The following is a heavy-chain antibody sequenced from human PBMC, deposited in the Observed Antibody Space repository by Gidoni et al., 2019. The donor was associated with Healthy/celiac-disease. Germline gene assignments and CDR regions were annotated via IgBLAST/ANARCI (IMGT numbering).Heavy chain of an antibody. Sequence: VQLQESGPGLVKPSQPLSLTCPVPGGSSSSGSYYWSWIRQPAGKGLGWIGRIDTSGSTNYNPSRKSRVTISVDTSKNQFSLKLSAVTAADTAVYYCARGEWELLDYWGQGTLVTVSS. V-gene: IGHV4-61*02. D-gene: IGHD1-26*01. CDR1: GGSSSSGSYY. CDR2: IDTSGST. CDR3: ARGEWELLDY. J-gene: IGHJ4*02.